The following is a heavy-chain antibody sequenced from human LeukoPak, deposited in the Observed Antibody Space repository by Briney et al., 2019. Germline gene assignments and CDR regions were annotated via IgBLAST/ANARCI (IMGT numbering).Heavy chain of an antibody. CDR2: INSDGRVT. J-gene: IGHJ4*02. D-gene: IGHD3-10*01. CDR1: GFSFSNYW. Sequence: PGGSLRLSCAASGFSFSNYWMEWVRQAPGKGLVWVSRINSDGRVTAYADSVKGRFTISRDNAKNSLYLQMNSLRAEDTAVYYCARVPLLLWFGELLYWGQGTLVTVSS. CDR3: ARVPLLLWFGELLY. V-gene: IGHV3-74*01.